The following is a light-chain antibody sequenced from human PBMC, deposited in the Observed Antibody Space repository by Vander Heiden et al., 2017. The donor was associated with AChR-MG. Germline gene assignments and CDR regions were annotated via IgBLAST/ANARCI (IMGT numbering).Light chain of an antibody. CDR3: AAWDDSLNGWV. CDR1: SSNIGSNS. J-gene: IGLJ3*02. V-gene: IGLV1-44*01. CDR2: SNN. Sequence: QSVLTQPPSASGTPGLRVAISCSGDSSNIGSNSVNWYQQLPETAPKLLIYSNNQRPSGVPDRFSGSKSGTSASLAISGLQSEDDADYYCAAWDDSLNGWVFGGGTRLTGL.